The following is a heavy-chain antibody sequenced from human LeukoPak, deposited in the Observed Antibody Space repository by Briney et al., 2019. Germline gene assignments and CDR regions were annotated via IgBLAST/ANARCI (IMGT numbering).Heavy chain of an antibody. Sequence: ASVKVSCKASGYTFTSYGISWVRQAPGQGLEWMGWISAYNGNTNYAQKLQGRVTMTTDTSTSTAYMELRSLRSDDTAVYYCARGRYYGSGSQIFDYWGQGTLVTVSS. CDR3: ARGRYYGSGSQIFDY. CDR1: GYTFTSYG. J-gene: IGHJ4*02. CDR2: ISAYNGNT. V-gene: IGHV1-18*01. D-gene: IGHD3-10*01.